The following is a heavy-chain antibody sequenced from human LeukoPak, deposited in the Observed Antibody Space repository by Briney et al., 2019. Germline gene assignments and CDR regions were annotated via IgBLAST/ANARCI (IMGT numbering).Heavy chain of an antibody. CDR1: GFTFDDYA. CDR3: AKGVPIDY. Sequence: PGRSLRLSCAASGFTFDDYAMHLVRQAPGKGLEWVSGISWNSGSIGYADSVKGRFTISRDNAKNSLYLQMNSLRAEDTALYYCAKGVPIDYWGQGTLVTVSS. V-gene: IGHV3-9*01. CDR2: ISWNSGSI. J-gene: IGHJ4*02.